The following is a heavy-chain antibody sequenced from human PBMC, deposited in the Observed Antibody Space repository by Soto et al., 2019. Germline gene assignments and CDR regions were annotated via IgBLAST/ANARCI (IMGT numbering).Heavy chain of an antibody. V-gene: IGHV4-30-4*08. CDR3: ARGSTTEKVDS. D-gene: IGHD4-17*01. Sequence: SETLSLTCTVSGGSVSSSTYYWGWMRQPPGKGLEWIGYIYYSGSTYYNPSLKSRVTISVDTSKNQFSLKLTSVTAADTAVYYCARGSTTEKVDSWGQGTLVTVSS. CDR1: GGSVSSSTYY. CDR2: IYYSGST. J-gene: IGHJ4*02.